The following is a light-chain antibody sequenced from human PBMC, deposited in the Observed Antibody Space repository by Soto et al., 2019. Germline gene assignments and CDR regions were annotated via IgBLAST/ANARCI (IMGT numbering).Light chain of an antibody. CDR1: SSDVGAYKT. Sequence: QSALTQPASGSGSPGQSITISCTGTSSDVGAYKTVSWYQQHPGKAPKFMIYEVNNRPSGVPNRFSGSRSGNTASLTISGLQAEDEADYYCTSNTINGTVFGTGTKVTVL. J-gene: IGLJ1*01. CDR2: EVN. CDR3: TSNTINGTV. V-gene: IGLV2-14*01.